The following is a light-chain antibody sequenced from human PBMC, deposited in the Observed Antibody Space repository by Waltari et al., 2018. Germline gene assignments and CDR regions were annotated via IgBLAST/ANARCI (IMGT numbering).Light chain of an antibody. V-gene: IGLV1-40*01. CDR2: RDD. CDR1: SSNIGAGYD. J-gene: IGLJ2*01. Sequence: QSVLTQPPSVSGAPGQSVTLSCTGRSSNIGAGYDVHWYQQIPGSAPKVLIYRDDNRPSGVPGRFSGSKSGTSASLSVTGLHVEDEADYFCQSFDRDLNAVLFGGGTKLTVL. CDR3: QSFDRDLNAVL.